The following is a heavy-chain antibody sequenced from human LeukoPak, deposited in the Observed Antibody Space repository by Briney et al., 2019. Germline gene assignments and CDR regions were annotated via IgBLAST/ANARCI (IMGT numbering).Heavy chain of an antibody. D-gene: IGHD6-19*01. CDR3: ARYSSGWYYFDY. J-gene: IGHJ4*02. Sequence: PSETLSLTCTVSGGSVSSGSYYWSWIRQPPGKGLEWIGYIYYSGSTNYNPSLKSRVTISVDTSKNQFSLKLSSVTAADTAVYYCARYSSGWYYFDYRGQGTLVTVSS. CDR1: GGSVSSGSYY. CDR2: IYYSGST. V-gene: IGHV4-61*01.